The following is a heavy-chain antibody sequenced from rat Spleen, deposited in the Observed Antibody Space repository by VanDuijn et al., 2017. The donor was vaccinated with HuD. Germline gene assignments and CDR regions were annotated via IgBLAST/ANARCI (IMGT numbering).Heavy chain of an antibody. V-gene: IGHV2-1*01. CDR3: TCDGYY. CDR1: GFSLISNS. J-gene: IGHJ2*01. Sequence: QVQLKESGPGLVQPSQTLSLPCTVSGFSLISNSLHWVRQPPGKGLEWMGGIWGDGSTDYNSVFKSRLSISRDTSKSQVFLKMNSLQTGDTAVYFCTCDGYYWGQGVMVTVSS. D-gene: IGHD1-12*03. CDR2: IWGDGST.